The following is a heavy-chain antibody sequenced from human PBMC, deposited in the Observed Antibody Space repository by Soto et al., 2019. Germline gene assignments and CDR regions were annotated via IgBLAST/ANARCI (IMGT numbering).Heavy chain of an antibody. V-gene: IGHV2-5*02. Sequence: SCPTLLNPTQTLTLTCALSGVSLSTSAVGVGWIRQPPGKALEWLALIYWDDDKRYRPSLESQLNITQDTSKNQVVLRLANVDPADTGTYLCAHRHRDESDGGNYPLKFENWGQGALVIVSS. CDR2: IYWDDDK. CDR3: AHRHRDESDGGNYPLKFEN. J-gene: IGHJ4*02. D-gene: IGHD2-21*01. CDR1: GVSLSTSAVG.